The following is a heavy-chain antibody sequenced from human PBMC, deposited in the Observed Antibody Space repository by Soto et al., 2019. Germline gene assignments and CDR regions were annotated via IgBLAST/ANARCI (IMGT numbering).Heavy chain of an antibody. V-gene: IGHV3-23*01. D-gene: IGHD3-10*01. CDR2: ISGSGHNT. CDR3: GGGPDYRNNYYYGMDV. J-gene: IGHJ6*02. Sequence: GGSLRLACTASGFIFDSYAMSWVRQAPGKGLECISTISGSGHNTYYADSVKGRFTISRDSSKDTVYLQMNNLRADDTAVYFCGGGPDYRNNYYYGMDVWGQGTTVTVSS. CDR1: GFIFDSYA.